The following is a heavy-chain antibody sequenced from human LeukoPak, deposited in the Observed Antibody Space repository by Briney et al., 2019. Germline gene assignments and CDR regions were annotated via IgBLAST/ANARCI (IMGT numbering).Heavy chain of an antibody. D-gene: IGHD3-10*01. CDR2: LKSKGSGGTT. CDR1: GFNFNAAW. V-gene: IGHV3-15*01. Sequence: GGSLRLSCAASGFNFNAAWMSWVRQTPGKGLEWIGRLKSKGSGGTTDYAAPVKGRFTISRDDSKNTLYLQMNSLKIEDTAVYFCSWEMDGSFGRRLENWGQGTLVTVAS. J-gene: IGHJ4*02. CDR3: SWEMDGSFGRRLEN.